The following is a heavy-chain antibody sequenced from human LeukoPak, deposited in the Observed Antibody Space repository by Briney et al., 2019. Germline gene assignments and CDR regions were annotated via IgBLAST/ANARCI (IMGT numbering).Heavy chain of an antibody. Sequence: GGSLRLSCAASGFTFSNYGMSWVRQAPGKGLEWVSVISGSGANTYYADSVKGRFTISRDNSKNTLYLQMNSLRAEDTAVYYCAKGRGATVVANFDYWGQGTLVTVSS. D-gene: IGHD4-23*01. CDR3: AKGRGATVVANFDY. CDR1: GFTFSNYG. CDR2: ISGSGANT. V-gene: IGHV3-23*01. J-gene: IGHJ4*02.